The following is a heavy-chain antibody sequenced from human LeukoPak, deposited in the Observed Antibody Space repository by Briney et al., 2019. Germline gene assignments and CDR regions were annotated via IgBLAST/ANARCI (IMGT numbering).Heavy chain of an antibody. D-gene: IGHD2-15*01. CDR1: GGTFSSYA. V-gene: IGHV1-69*04. CDR2: IIPILGIA. CDR3: ARDFTYCSGGSCYSGGGIIDY. J-gene: IGHJ4*02. Sequence: ASVKVSCKASGGTFSSYAISWVRQAPGQGREWMGRIIPILGIANYAQKFQGRVTITADKSTSTAYMELSSLRSEDTAVYYCARDFTYCSGGSCYSGGGIIDYWGQGTLVTVSS.